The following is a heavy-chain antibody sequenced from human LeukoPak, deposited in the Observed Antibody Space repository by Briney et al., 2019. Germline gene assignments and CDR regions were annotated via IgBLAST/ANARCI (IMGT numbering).Heavy chain of an antibody. Sequence: GGSLRLSCAASGFTFSNAWMNWVRQAPGKGLEWVGRIKSKTDDETTDYAAPVKGRFTISRDDSKNTLYLQMNSPKTEDTAVYYCTTDGDDIVTDEFDYWGQGTLVTVSS. V-gene: IGHV3-15*01. CDR2: IKSKTDDETT. CDR3: TTDGDDIVTDEFDY. J-gene: IGHJ4*02. D-gene: IGHD5-12*01. CDR1: GFTFSNAW.